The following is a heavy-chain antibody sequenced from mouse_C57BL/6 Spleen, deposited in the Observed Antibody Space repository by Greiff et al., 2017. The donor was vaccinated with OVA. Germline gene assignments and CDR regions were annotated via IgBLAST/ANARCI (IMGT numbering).Heavy chain of an antibody. Sequence: QVQLQQPGAELVKPGASVKMSCKASGYTFTSYWITWVKQRPGQGLEWIGDIYPGSGSSKYNEKFKNKATLTVDTSSNTAYMQLSSLTSEDSAVYYCARRAYDGYYDGDYWGQGTTLTVSS. D-gene: IGHD2-3*01. CDR1: GYTFTSYW. V-gene: IGHV1-55*01. J-gene: IGHJ2*01. CDR2: IYPGSGSS. CDR3: ARRAYDGYYDGDY.